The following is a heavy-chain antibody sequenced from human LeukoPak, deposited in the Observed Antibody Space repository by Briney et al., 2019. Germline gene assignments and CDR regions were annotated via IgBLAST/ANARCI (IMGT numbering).Heavy chain of an antibody. CDR3: ARGAGMTPVGDWFDP. J-gene: IGHJ5*02. CDR1: GYTVTGYY. V-gene: IGHV1-2*02. Sequence: GASVKVSCKASGYTVTGYYMHWVRQAPGQGLEWVAGINPNTGGTDFAESLQGRITVTRDTSTTTFYMELSNLRSDDTAMYFCARGAGMTPVGDWFDPWGQGTLVTVSS. D-gene: IGHD2-15*01. CDR2: INPNTGGT.